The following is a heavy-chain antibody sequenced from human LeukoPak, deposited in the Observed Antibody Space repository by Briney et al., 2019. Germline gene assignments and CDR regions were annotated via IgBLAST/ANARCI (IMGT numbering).Heavy chain of an antibody. CDR2: IWYDGSNE. J-gene: IGHJ4*02. CDR1: GFTFSSYG. Sequence: PGGSLRLSCAASGFTFSSYGMHWVRQAPGKGLEGVAIIWYDGSNEYYADSVKGRFTISRDNSKNTLYLQMNSLRAEDTAVYYCARALWPYYFDYWGQGTLVTVSS. V-gene: IGHV3-33*01. CDR3: ARALWPYYFDY. D-gene: IGHD2-21*01.